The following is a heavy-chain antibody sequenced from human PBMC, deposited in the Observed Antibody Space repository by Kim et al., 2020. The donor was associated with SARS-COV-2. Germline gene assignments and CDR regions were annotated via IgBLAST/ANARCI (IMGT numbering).Heavy chain of an antibody. CDR2: ISYDGSNK. J-gene: IGHJ6*02. CDR3: ARGLGYCSSTSCYLDYYYGMDV. D-gene: IGHD2-2*01. Sequence: GGSLRLSCAASGFTFSSYAMHWVRQAPGKGLEWVAVISYDGSNKYYADSVKGRFTISRDNSKNTLYLQMNSLRAEDTAVYYCARGLGYCSSTSCYLDYYYGMDVWGQGTTVTVSS. CDR1: GFTFSSYA. V-gene: IGHV3-30*04.